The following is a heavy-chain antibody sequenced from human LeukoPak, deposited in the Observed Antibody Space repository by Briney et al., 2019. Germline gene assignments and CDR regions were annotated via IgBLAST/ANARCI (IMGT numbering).Heavy chain of an antibody. CDR2: INPNSGGT. D-gene: IGHD6-13*01. Sequence: GASVKVSCKASGYTFTGYYMHWVRQAPGQGLEWRGWINPNSGGTNYAQKFQGRVTMTRDTSISTAYMELSRLRSDDTAVYYCARGRGIAAAGTFEYWGQGTLVTVSS. CDR3: ARGRGIAAAGTFEY. V-gene: IGHV1-2*02. CDR1: GYTFTGYY. J-gene: IGHJ4*02.